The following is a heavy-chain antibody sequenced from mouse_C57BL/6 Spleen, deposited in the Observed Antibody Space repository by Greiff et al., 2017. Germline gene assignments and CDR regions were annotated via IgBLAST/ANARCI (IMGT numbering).Heavy chain of an antibody. D-gene: IGHD6-1*01. CDR1: GYAFTNYL. CDR2: INPGSGGT. CDR3: ARSAFYWYFDG. V-gene: IGHV1-54*01. Sequence: QVQLQQSGAELVRPGTSVKVSCKASGYAFTNYLIEWVKQRPGQGLEWIGVINPGSGGTNYNEKFKGKATLTADKSSSTAYMQLSSLTSEDSAVYFCARSAFYWYFDGWGTGTTVTVSS. J-gene: IGHJ1*03.